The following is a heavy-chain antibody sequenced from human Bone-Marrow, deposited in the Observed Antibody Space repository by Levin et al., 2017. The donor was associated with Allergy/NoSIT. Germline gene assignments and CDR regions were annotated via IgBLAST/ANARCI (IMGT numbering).Heavy chain of an antibody. CDR1: GFTFSNYW. CDR3: ARVLYNWNDVIDS. D-gene: IGHD1-1*01. Sequence: QAGGSLRLSCAASGFTFSNYWMHWVRQAPGKGLVWLSRISSDGSTTNYADSVKGRFTISRDNAKNTLYLQMNTLRAEDTAVYYCARVLYNWNDVIDSWGQGTLVTVSS. J-gene: IGHJ4*02. CDR2: ISSDGSTT. V-gene: IGHV3-74*01.